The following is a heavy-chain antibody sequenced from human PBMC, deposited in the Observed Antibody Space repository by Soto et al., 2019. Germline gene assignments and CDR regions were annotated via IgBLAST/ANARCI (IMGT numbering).Heavy chain of an antibody. V-gene: IGHV5-51*01. D-gene: IGHD6-6*01. J-gene: IGHJ4*02. Sequence: GESLKISCKGSGYIFTNYWIGWVRQMPGEGLEWMGIIYPGDSDTRYSPSFQGQVTISADESITTAYLQWSSLKASDTAVYYCVAYTSSSGRHFDYWGQGTLVTVSS. CDR1: GYIFTNYW. CDR2: IYPGDSDT. CDR3: VAYTSSSGRHFDY.